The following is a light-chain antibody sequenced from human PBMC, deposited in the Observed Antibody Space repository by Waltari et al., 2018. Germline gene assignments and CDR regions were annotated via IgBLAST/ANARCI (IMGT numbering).Light chain of an antibody. CDR1: SSDIGTYNY. CDR2: EVT. J-gene: IGLJ2*01. V-gene: IGLV2-23*02. CDR3: SSHANTYNFAHVV. Sequence: QSALTQPASVSGSPGQSITIPCTGTSSDIGTYNYVSWYQQLPGKAPKMMIYEVTKRPSGVSHRFSGAKSGNTASLTISGLRAEDEADYYCSSHANTYNFAHVVFGGGTKLTVL.